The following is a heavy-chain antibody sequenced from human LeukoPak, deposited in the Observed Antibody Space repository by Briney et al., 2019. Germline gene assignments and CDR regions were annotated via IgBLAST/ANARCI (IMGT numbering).Heavy chain of an antibody. CDR2: IYYSGST. CDR1: GGSISSYC. J-gene: IGHJ5*02. CDR3: ARAPYYGDSSNWFDP. V-gene: IGHV4-59*01. Sequence: SETLSLTCTASGGSISSYCWSWIRQPPGKGLEWIGYIYYSGSTNYNPSLKSRVTISVDTSKNQFSLKLSSVTAADTAVYYCARAPYYGDSSNWFDPWGQGTLVTVSS. D-gene: IGHD4-17*01.